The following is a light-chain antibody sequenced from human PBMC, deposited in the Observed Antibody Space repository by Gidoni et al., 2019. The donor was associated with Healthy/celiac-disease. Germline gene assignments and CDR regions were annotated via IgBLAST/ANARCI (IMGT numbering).Light chain of an antibody. CDR2: GAS. V-gene: IGKV3-20*01. J-gene: IGKJ1*01. CDR1: QSVSSSY. Sequence: EIVLTQSPGPMSLSPGVRATLSCRASQSVSSSYLAWYQQKPGPAPRLLIYGASSMATGIPDRFSGSGSGSDFTLTISRLEPEDFAVYYCQQYGSSPTFGQGTKVEIK. CDR3: QQYGSSPT.